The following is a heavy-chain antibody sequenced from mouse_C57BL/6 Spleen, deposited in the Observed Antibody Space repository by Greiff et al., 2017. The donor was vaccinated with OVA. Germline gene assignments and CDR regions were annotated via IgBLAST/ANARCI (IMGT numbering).Heavy chain of an antibody. D-gene: IGHD2-3*01. CDR1: GYTFTDYY. J-gene: IGHJ2*01. CDR3: ARWGGGYLFFDY. CDR2: INPNNGGT. V-gene: IGHV1-26*01. Sequence: QLQQSGPALVKPGASVKISCKASGYTFTDYYMNWVKQSHGKSLEWIGDINPNNGGTSYNQKFKGKATLTVDKSSSTAYMELRSLTSEDSAVYYCARWGGGYLFFDYWGQGTTLTVSS.